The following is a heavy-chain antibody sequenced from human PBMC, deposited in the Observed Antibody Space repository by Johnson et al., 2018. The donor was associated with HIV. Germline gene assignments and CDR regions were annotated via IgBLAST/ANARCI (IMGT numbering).Heavy chain of an antibody. CDR3: GKVRGWSDDTFDI. CDR2: IRNDGSNK. Sequence: QVQLVESGGGVVQPGKSLTLSCVGSGLSFSNFGIHWVRQAPGKGPEWVAFIRNDGSNKYYDDSVKGRFTIPRDNSKNTLYLQMNSRRAGDTAVYYCGKVRGWSDDTFDIWGQGTMVTVSS. CDR1: GLSFSNFG. V-gene: IGHV3-30*02. D-gene: IGHD5-12*01. J-gene: IGHJ3*02.